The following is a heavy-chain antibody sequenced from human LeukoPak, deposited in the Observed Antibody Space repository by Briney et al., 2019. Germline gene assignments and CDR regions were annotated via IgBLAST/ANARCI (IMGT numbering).Heavy chain of an antibody. J-gene: IGHJ4*02. CDR2: IGVGGDT. Sequence: PGGSLRLPCVASGFNFSKNDMHWVRHTTERRLEWVSAIGVGGDTYYADPVKGRFTISRDNGKSSVYLQMNSLRAGDTAVYFCAKAFDYNGLRGEGGSFDCWGQGALVTVSS. CDR3: AKAFDYNGLRGEGGSFDC. D-gene: IGHD4-11*01. V-gene: IGHV3-13*01. CDR1: GFNFSKND.